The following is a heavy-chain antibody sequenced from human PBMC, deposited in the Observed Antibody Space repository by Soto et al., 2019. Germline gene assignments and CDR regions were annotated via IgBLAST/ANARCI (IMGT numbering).Heavy chain of an antibody. CDR3: ASTLYRYGTAS. CDR2: ISGSGGST. Sequence: EVQLLESGGGLVQPGGSLRLSCAASGFTFSSYAMSWVRQAPGKGLAWVSAISGSGGSTYYAVSVKGRFTISRDQSKNTLYLQMNRLRGEDTAVYYCASTLYRYGTASWGQGPLVTVSS. D-gene: IGHD5-18*01. V-gene: IGHV3-23*01. J-gene: IGHJ4*02. CDR1: GFTFSSYA.